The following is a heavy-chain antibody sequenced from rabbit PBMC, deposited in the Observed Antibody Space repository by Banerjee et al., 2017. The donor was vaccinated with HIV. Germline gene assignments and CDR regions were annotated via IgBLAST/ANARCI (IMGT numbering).Heavy chain of an antibody. J-gene: IGHJ4*01. CDR1: GFDLSSYYY. CDR3: ARGGWVGYGYATYFGL. CDR2: IYTGSSGST. Sequence: QEQLEESGGDLVKPEGSLTLTCKASGFDLSSYYYMCWVRQAPGKGLEWIACIYTGSSGSTYYASWAKGRFTISKTSSTTVTLQMTSLTAADTATYFCARGGWVGYGYATYFGLWGQGTLVTVS. D-gene: IGHD6-1*01. V-gene: IGHV1S45*01.